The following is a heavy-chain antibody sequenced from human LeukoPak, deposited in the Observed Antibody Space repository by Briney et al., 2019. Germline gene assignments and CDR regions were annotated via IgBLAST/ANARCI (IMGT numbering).Heavy chain of an antibody. CDR1: GGTFSSYA. V-gene: IGHV1-69*04. CDR3: ARDLNDVLGYMTTVTLGDY. Sequence: SVKVSCKASGGTFSSYAISWVRQAPGQGLEWMGRIIPILGIANYAQKFQGRVTITADKSTSTAYMELSSLRSEDTAVYYCARDLNDVLGYMTTVTLGDYWGQGTLVTVSS. J-gene: IGHJ4*02. D-gene: IGHD4-17*01. CDR2: IIPILGIA.